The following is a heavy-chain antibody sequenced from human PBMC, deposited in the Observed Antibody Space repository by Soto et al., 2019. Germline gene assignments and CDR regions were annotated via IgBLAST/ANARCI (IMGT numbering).Heavy chain of an antibody. CDR3: TGDLSPPEGPSYPIDY. V-gene: IGHV3-15*01. CDR2: VKNNGAT. D-gene: IGHD3-16*02. J-gene: IGHJ4*02. Sequence: EVQLVESGGGLVTPGGSLRLSGVVSGFTFNNAWMNWVRQAPGKGLEWVGRVKNNGATDYAAFVKGRFTFSREDSRGTLQLQMNSLETEATAVYYCTGDLSPPEGPSYPIDYWGQGTLVTVSS. CDR1: GFTFNNAW.